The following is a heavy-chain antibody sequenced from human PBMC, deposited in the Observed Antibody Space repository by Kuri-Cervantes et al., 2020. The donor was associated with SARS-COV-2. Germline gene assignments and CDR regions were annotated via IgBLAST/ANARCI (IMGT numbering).Heavy chain of an antibody. CDR3: AEDILTGYLGY. D-gene: IGHD3-9*01. J-gene: IGHJ4*02. CDR2: ISGSGGST. Sequence: GESLKISCAASGFTFSSYAMSWVRQAPGKGLEWVSAISGSGGSTYYADSVKGRFTISRDNSKNTLYLQMNSLRAEDTAVYYCAEDILTGYLGYWGQGTLVTVSS. V-gene: IGHV3-23*01. CDR1: GFTFSSYA.